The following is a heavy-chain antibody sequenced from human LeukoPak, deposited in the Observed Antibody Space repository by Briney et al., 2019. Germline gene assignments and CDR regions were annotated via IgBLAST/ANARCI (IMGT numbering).Heavy chain of an antibody. Sequence: GGSLRLSCEVSGFTFSDSWMHWVRQTPGKGLVWVSRMYGDMSDISYAGSVKGRFTISRDNAKNTVHLQMNSLRGEDTAVYYCARDLGLRGSTWGQGTLVTVSS. J-gene: IGHJ5*02. CDR1: GFTFSDSW. D-gene: IGHD4-23*01. V-gene: IGHV3-74*01. CDR3: ARDLGLRGST. CDR2: MYGDMSDI.